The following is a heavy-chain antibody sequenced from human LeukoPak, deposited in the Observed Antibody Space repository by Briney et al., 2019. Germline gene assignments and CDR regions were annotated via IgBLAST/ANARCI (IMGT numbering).Heavy chain of an antibody. CDR1: GYTFTSYG. V-gene: IGHV1-18*01. D-gene: IGHD6-19*01. CDR3: ATAGYSSGWSGVDYFDY. J-gene: IGHJ4*02. CDR2: ISAYNGNT. Sequence: ASVTVSCKASGYTFTSYGISWVRQAPGQGLEWMGWISAYNGNTNYAQKLQGRVTITEDTSTDTAYMELSSLRSEDTAVYCCATAGYSSGWSGVDYFDYWGQGTLVTVSS.